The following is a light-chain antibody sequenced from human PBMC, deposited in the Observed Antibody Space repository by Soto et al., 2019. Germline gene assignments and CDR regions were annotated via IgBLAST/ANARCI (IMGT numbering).Light chain of an antibody. J-gene: IGKJ1*01. V-gene: IGKV1-5*01. CDR3: QQYNSYSCT. CDR2: DAS. CDR1: QSISSK. Sequence: DVQLTQSPATLSVSVGDRATISCRASQSISSKLAWYQQKPGQAPKLLIYDASSMESGIPSRFSGSGSGTEFTLTISSLQSEDFAVYYCQQYNSYSCTFGQGTKVDIK.